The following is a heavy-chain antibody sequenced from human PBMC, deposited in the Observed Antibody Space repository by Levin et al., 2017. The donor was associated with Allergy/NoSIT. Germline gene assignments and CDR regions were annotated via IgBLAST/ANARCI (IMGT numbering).Heavy chain of an antibody. V-gene: IGHV4-59*01. J-gene: IGHJ3*02. CDR1: GGSINSYY. Sequence: GSLRLSCTVSGGSINSYYWSWIRQPPGKGLEWIGYIYYSGSTNYNPSLKSRVTISVDTSKNQFSLKLSSVTAADTAIYYCARGLKGGGWFLAFDIWGQGAMVTVSS. CDR3: ARGLKGGGWFLAFDI. D-gene: IGHD6-19*01. CDR2: IYYSGST.